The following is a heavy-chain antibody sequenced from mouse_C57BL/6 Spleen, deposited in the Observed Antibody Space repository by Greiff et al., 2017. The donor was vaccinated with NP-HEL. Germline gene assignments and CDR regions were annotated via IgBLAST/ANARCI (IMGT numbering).Heavy chain of an antibody. D-gene: IGHD1-1*01. CDR1: GYTFTDYE. CDR2: IDPETGGT. Sequence: VKLQESGAELVRPGASVTLSCKASGYTFTDYEMHWVKQTPVHGLEWIGAIDPETGGTAYNQKFKGKAILTADKSSSTAYMELRSLTSEDSAVYYCTRPTTVVDYWYFDVWGTGTTVTVSS. J-gene: IGHJ1*03. V-gene: IGHV1-15*01. CDR3: TRPTTVVDYWYFDV.